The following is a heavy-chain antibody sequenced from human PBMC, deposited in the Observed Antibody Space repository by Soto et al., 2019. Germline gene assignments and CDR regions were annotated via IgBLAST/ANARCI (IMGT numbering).Heavy chain of an antibody. D-gene: IGHD2-21*02. Sequence: GWYLRLSCAASGFTFSNAWMSWVRQAPGKGLEWVGRIKSKTDGGTTDYAAPVKGRFTISRDDSKNTLYLQMNSLKTEDTAVYYCTTDLRHGDFKAIWGQGTLVIVSS. CDR1: GFTFSNAW. V-gene: IGHV3-15*01. J-gene: IGHJ4*02. CDR3: TTDLRHGDFKAI. CDR2: IKSKTDGGTT.